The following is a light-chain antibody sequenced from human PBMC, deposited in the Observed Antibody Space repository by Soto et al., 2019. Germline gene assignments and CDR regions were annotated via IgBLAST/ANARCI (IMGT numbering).Light chain of an antibody. CDR1: SSDVGNYKY. CDR2: EVS. J-gene: IGLJ1*01. Sequence: QSALTQPASVSGSPGQSITISCTGTSSDVGNYKYVSWYQQHPGKAPKLMIDEVSNRPSGVSNRFSGSKSGNTASLTISGLQAEDETDYYCFSYTSSGTYVFGTGTKVTVL. CDR3: FSYTSSGTYV. V-gene: IGLV2-14*01.